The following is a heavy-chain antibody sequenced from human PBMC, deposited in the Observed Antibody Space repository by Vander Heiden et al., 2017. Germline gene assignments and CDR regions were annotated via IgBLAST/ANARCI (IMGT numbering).Heavy chain of an antibody. Sequence: QVQLQESGPGLVKPSETLSLTCTVSGGSISRYYWSWIRQPPGKGLEWIGYIYYSGSTNYNPSLKSRVTISVDTSKNQFSLKLSSVTAADTAVYYCARDLGDVRDHYYGLYWFDPWGQGTLVTVSS. D-gene: IGHD3-10*01. J-gene: IGHJ5*02. CDR3: ARDLGDVRDHYYGLYWFDP. CDR1: GGSISRYY. V-gene: IGHV4-59*01. CDR2: IYYSGST.